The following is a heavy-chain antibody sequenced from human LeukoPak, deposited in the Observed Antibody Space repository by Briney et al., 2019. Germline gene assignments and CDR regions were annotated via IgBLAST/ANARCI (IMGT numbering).Heavy chain of an antibody. CDR2: IKPSGGST. J-gene: IGHJ4*02. Sequence: ASVKVSCNASGYTFTSYYLHWVRGAPGQGLEWWGLIKPSGGSTSYAQKVQGRVTMTRDTSTSTVYMELSSLTSEDTAVYYCARDSGGDSSGYYYVRGCYYWGQGTLVTVSS. D-gene: IGHD3-22*01. CDR1: GYTFTSYY. V-gene: IGHV1-46*04. CDR3: ARDSGGDSSGYYYVRGCYY.